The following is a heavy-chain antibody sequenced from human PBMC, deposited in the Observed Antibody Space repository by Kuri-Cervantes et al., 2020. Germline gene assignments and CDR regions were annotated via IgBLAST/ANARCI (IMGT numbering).Heavy chain of an antibody. V-gene: IGHV3-21*04. Sequence: GESLKISCTVSGFTFSSYTMSWVRLAPGKGLEWVSSLGNSHDYIHYAGSVKGRFTISRDNAKNSLYLQMNSLRAEDTALYSCAKVGGATRYQWRSIAGYWGQGTLVTVSS. CDR2: LGNSHDYI. D-gene: IGHD6-19*01. CDR1: GFTFSSYT. J-gene: IGHJ4*02. CDR3: AKVGGATRYQWRSIAGY.